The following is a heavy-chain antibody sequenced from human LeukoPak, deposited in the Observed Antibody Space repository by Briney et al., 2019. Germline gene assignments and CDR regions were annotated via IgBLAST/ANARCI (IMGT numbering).Heavy chain of an antibody. V-gene: IGHV4-61*02. J-gene: IGHJ3*02. D-gene: IGHD3-22*01. Sequence: SQTLSLTFTVSGGSISSGSYYWSWIRQPAGKGLEWIGRIYASGSTNYNPSLKSRVTISVDMSKNQFSLKLSSVTAADTAVYYCARGYDPSRDAFDIWAQGTMVTVSS. CDR2: IYASGST. CDR3: ARGYDPSRDAFDI. CDR1: GGSISSGSYY.